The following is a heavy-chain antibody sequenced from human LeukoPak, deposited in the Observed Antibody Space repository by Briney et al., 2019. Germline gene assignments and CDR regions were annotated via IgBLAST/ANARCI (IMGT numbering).Heavy chain of an antibody. CDR3: ARGGASSKWFDP. J-gene: IGHJ5*02. V-gene: IGHV4-61*05. Sequence: SETLSLTCTVSGDSISSNSYYWGWIRQPPGKGLEWIAFIHSSGTTNYNPSLKSRVSISVDTSNNQFSLNVNSVTAADTAVYYCARGGASSKWFDPWGQGTLVTVSS. D-gene: IGHD3-16*01. CDR1: GDSISSNSYY. CDR2: IHSSGTT.